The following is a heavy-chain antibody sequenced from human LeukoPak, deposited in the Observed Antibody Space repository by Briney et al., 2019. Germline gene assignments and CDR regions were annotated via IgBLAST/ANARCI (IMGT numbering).Heavy chain of an antibody. J-gene: IGHJ5*02. CDR3: ARDSGTNWFDP. CDR2: INPSGGST. D-gene: IGHD6-25*01. CDR1: GYTFTSYY. V-gene: IGHV1-46*01. Sequence: ASVKVSYKDSGYTFTSYYMHWVRQAPGQGREWMGIINPSGGSTSYAQKFQGRVTMTRDTSTSTVYMELSSLRSEDTAVYYGARDSGTNWFDPWGQGTLVTVSS.